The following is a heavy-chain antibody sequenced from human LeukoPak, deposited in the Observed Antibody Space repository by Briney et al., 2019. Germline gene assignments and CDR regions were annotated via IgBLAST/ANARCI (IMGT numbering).Heavy chain of an antibody. CDR1: GGSITHYY. CDR3: ARHWETSSWYVDY. Sequence: SETLSLSCTVSGGSITHYYWSWIRQPPGKGLEWIGYIYYSGSTNHNPSLKTRVTISVDTSKNQFSLKLSSVTAADTAVYYCARHWETSSWYVDYWGQGTLVTVSS. D-gene: IGHD6-13*01. CDR2: IYYSGST. V-gene: IGHV4-59*08. J-gene: IGHJ4*02.